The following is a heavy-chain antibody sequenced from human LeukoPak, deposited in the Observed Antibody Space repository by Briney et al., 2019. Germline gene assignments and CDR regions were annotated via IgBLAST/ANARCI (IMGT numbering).Heavy chain of an antibody. CDR1: GFTFTNAW. CDR3: ARGGYYFDY. CDR2: ISYDGSNK. D-gene: IGHD1-26*01. V-gene: IGHV3-30-3*01. J-gene: IGHJ4*02. Sequence: GGSLRLSCAASGFTFTNAWMNWVGQAPGKGLEWVAVISYDGSNKYYADSVKGRFTISRDNSKNTLYLQMNSLRAEDTAVYYCARGGYYFDYWGQGTLVTVSS.